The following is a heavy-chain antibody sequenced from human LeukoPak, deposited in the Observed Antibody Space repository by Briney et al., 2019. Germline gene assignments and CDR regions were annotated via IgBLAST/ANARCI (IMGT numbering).Heavy chain of an antibody. J-gene: IGHJ3*02. CDR3: ARHDASGIDAFDI. V-gene: IGHV4-4*02. Sequence: SGTLSLTCAVSGGSISSSNWWSWVRQPPGKGLEWIGEINYSGSTNYNPSLKSRVTISVDTSKNQFSLKLSSVTAADTAVYYCARHDASGIDAFDIWGQGTMVTVSS. CDR1: GGSISSSNW. CDR2: INYSGST. D-gene: IGHD3-10*01.